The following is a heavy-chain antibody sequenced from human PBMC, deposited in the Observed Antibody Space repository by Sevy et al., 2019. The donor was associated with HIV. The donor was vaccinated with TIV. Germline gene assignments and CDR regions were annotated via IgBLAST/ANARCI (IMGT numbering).Heavy chain of an antibody. V-gene: IGHV4-59*01. J-gene: IGHJ5*02. Sequence: SETLSLTCTVTGDSMNTYYSAWIRQPPGKSLEWEGYILYNGSTEYSPSLKSRVTMALDKSKNEVSLRLSSVTDADTAVYYCARLVTGDNWFDPWGQGRLVTVSS. D-gene: IGHD2-21*02. CDR2: ILYNGST. CDR1: GDSMNTYY. CDR3: ARLVTGDNWFDP.